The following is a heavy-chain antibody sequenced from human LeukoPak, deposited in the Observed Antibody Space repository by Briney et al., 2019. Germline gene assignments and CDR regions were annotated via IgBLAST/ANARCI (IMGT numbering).Heavy chain of an antibody. CDR2: INHSRSN. J-gene: IGHJ4*02. CDR3: ARGGVVVTVTISDY. CDR1: GGSFSGYY. Sequence: SEPLSLTCAVYGGSFSGYYWSWIRQPPGKGLEWIGEINHSRSNIYYPSLKSRVTISIHTSKTQFSLKLSSVTAADAAVDYCARGGVVVTVTISDYWGQGTLVTVSS. V-gene: IGHV4-34*01. D-gene: IGHD2-21*02.